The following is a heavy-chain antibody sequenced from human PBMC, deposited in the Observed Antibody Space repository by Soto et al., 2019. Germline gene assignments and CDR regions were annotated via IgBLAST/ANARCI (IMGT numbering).Heavy chain of an antibody. CDR1: GFTFSSYA. D-gene: IGHD2-2*01. Sequence: QVQLVESGGGVVQPGRSLRLSCAASGFTFSSYAMHWVRQAPGKGLEWVAVISYDGSNKYYADSVKGRFTISRDNSKNTLYLQMNSLRAEDTAVYYCARDGVLVPAAMGVIHYFEYWGQGTLVTVAS. J-gene: IGHJ4*02. V-gene: IGHV3-30-3*01. CDR3: ARDGVLVPAAMGVIHYFEY. CDR2: ISYDGSNK.